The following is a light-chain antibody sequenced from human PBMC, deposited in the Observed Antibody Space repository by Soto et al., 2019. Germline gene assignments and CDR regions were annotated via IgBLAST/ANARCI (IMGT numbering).Light chain of an antibody. CDR3: QHRSNWPTT. CDR1: QSVSTY. J-gene: IGKJ2*01. V-gene: IGKV3-11*01. CDR2: DAS. Sequence: ESVLTQSPATLSLSPGERATLSCRASQSVSTYLAWYQQKPCQAPRLLIYDASNRATGIPARFSGSGSGTAFTLTISSLEPEDFAVYYCQHRSNWPTTFGQGNKLEIQ.